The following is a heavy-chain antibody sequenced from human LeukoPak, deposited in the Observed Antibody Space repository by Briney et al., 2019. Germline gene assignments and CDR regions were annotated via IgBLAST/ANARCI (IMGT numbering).Heavy chain of an antibody. CDR3: ATARSVAGTPDYYYMDV. CDR1: GGSFSGYY. CDR2: IKHSGSS. Sequence: PSETLSLTCAVYGGSFSGYYWSGIRPRPGKGLEWVGEIKHSGSSDYNPSLKSRVNISVDTSKIQFSLKLSSVTAADTAVYYCATARSVAGTPDYYYMDVWGKGTTVTVSS. V-gene: IGHV4-34*01. D-gene: IGHD6-19*01. J-gene: IGHJ6*03.